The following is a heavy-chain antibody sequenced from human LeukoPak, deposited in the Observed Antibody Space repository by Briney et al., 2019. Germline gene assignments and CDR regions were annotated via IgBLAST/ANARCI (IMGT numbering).Heavy chain of an antibody. Sequence: NTSETLSLTCTVSGGSISSSSYYWGWIRQPPGKGLEWIGSIYYSGSTYYNPSLKSRVTISVDTSKNQFSLKLSSVTAADTAVYYCATFTGVTMNQPRDDYWGQGTLVTVSS. J-gene: IGHJ4*02. CDR3: ATFTGVTMNQPRDDY. V-gene: IGHV4-39*01. CDR2: IYYSGST. CDR1: GGSISSSSYY. D-gene: IGHD3-22*01.